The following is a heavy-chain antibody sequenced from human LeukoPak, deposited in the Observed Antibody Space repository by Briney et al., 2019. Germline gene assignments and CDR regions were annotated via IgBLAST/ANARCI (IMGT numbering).Heavy chain of an antibody. D-gene: IGHD3-22*01. V-gene: IGHV4-61*02. J-gene: IGHJ4*02. Sequence: TSETLSLTCTVAGGSISSGSYYWSWIRQPAGKGLEWIGRIYTRGRTNYNPSLKSRVTISVDTSKNQFSLKLSSVTAADTAVYYCARPVKRSPDRTYYYDSSGYYYLYWGQGTLVTVSS. CDR1: GGSISSGSYY. CDR3: ARPVKRSPDRTYYYDSSGYYYLY. CDR2: IYTRGRT.